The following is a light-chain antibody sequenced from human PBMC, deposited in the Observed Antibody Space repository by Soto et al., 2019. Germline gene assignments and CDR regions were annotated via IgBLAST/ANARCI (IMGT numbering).Light chain of an antibody. CDR1: SSDVVGYNY. J-gene: IGLJ2*01. CDR2: EVT. CDR3: CSYAGSNNFVV. V-gene: IGLV2-8*01. Sequence: QSALTQPPSASGSPGQSVTISCTGTSSDVVGYNYVSWYQQHPGKAPKLIIYEVTERPSGVPDRFSGSKSGNTASLTVSGLQAEDEADYHCCSYAGSNNFVVFGGGTKLTVL.